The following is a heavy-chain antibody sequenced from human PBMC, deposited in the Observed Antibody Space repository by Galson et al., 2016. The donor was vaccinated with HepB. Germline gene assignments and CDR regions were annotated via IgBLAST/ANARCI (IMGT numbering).Heavy chain of an antibody. J-gene: IGHJ6*02. CDR3: AKDREGRHLWGLHGMDV. Sequence: SLRLSCAASGFTFSNHWMTWVRQAPGKGLEWVANIKQDGGEKYYVDSVKGRFTISRDNAKNSLYLQMSNLRAEDTAVYYCAKDREGRHLWGLHGMDVWGQGTTVIVSS. CDR1: GFTFSNHW. CDR2: IKQDGGEK. D-gene: IGHD3-10*01. V-gene: IGHV3-7*03.